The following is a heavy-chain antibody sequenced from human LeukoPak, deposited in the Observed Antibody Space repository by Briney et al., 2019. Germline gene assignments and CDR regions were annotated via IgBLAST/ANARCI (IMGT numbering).Heavy chain of an antibody. D-gene: IGHD4-17*01. Sequence: GGSLRLSCTVSGFTVSSNSMSWVRQAPGKGLEWVSFIYSGTIHYSDSVKGRFTISRDNSKNTLYLQMNSLRAEDTAVYYCARGTVTSRTWYFDLWGRGTLVTVSS. CDR1: GFTVSSNS. CDR2: IYSGTI. V-gene: IGHV3-53*01. J-gene: IGHJ2*01. CDR3: ARGTVTSRTWYFDL.